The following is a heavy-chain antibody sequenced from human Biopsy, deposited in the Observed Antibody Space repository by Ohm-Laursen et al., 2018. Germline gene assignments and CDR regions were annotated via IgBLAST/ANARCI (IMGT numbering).Heavy chain of an antibody. D-gene: IGHD1-26*01. CDR2: FRFEDRT. J-gene: IGHJ4*02. CDR1: GVSVTSRGYY. CDR3: ALGGGSYVNFDY. Sequence: SETLSLTCTVSGVSVTSRGYYWTWIRQPPGKGLEWIGYFRFEDRTSYNSSLKSRVTISADTSKNPFSLRLSSVTAADTAVYYCALGGGSYVNFDYWGQGTLVTVSS. V-gene: IGHV4-61*08.